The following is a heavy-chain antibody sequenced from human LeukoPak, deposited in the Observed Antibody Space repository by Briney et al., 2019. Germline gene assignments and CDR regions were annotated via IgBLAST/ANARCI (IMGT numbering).Heavy chain of an antibody. Sequence: SETLSLTCTVSGFSISRYYWSWIRQPPGKGLEWIGYIYFSASTNYNPSLTSRLTISVDTSKNQFSLKLSSVNAADTDVYYCARRYYYGSGSFFFDYWGQGTLVTVSS. J-gene: IGHJ4*02. CDR3: ARRYYYGSGSFFFDY. CDR1: GFSISRYY. D-gene: IGHD3-10*01. V-gene: IGHV4-59*01. CDR2: IYFSAST.